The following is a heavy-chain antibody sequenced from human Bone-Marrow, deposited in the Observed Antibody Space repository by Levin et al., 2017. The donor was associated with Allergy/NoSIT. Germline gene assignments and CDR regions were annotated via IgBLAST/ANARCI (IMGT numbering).Heavy chain of an antibody. V-gene: IGHV1-8*01. CDR1: GYTFTSYH. D-gene: IGHD1-26*01. Sequence: ASVKVSCKTSGYTFTSYHVYWVRQATGQGLEWMGYINPNSGNTAYARKFQGRVIMTRNSSITTAYMELSSLRSEDTAMYYCARGDCYSGSCNGPDWGDPWGEGAQVTVS. CDR2: INPNSGNT. J-gene: IGHJ5*02. CDR3: ARGDCYSGSCNGPDWGDP.